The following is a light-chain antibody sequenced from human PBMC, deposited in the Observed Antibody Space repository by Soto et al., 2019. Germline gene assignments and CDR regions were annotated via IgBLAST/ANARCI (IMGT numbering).Light chain of an antibody. V-gene: IGKV3-20*01. Sequence: IVLTQSPAILSLSPWKRATLSGRASQSIGNFLAWYQQKPGQPPRLLIFDASNRAAGVPARFSGSGSGTDFPLTIRRLAPEDFAVYYCQQYGSSPFTFGPGTQGGYQ. CDR3: QQYGSSPFT. CDR2: DAS. J-gene: IGKJ3*01. CDR1: QSIGNF.